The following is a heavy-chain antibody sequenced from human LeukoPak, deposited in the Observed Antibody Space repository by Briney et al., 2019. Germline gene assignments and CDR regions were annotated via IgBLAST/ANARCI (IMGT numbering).Heavy chain of an antibody. V-gene: IGHV3-7*01. J-gene: IGHJ4*02. CDR1: GFTFSAYW. Sequence: GGSLRLSCAASGFTFSAYWMSWVRQGPGKGLDWVASINPDGSGTRYVDSVRGRFTISRDNAQDSLYLYMNSLSAEDTAVYYCVRLFGGVTTFDYWGRGTLVTVSS. CDR3: VRLFGGVTTFDY. CDR2: INPDGSGT. D-gene: IGHD4-17*01.